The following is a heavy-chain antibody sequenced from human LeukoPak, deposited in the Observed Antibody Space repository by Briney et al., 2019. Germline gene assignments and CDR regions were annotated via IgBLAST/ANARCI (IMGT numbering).Heavy chain of an antibody. CDR1: GFSFSRYA. CDR2: ISSNGGST. CDR3: ASTYKYDSSGYYPFDY. D-gene: IGHD3-22*01. J-gene: IGHJ4*02. Sequence: PGGSLRLSCSGSGFSFSRYAMHWVRQAPGKGLEYVSAISSNGGSTYYADSLKGRFAISRDNSKNTLDLQMSSLRAEDTAVYYCASTYKYDSSGYYPFDYWGQGTLVTVSS. V-gene: IGHV3-64D*09.